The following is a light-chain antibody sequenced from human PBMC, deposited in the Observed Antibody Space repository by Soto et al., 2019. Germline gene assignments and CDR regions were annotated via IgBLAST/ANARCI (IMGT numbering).Light chain of an antibody. J-gene: IGLJ2*01. Sequence: QSALTQPRSVSGSLGHSVTISCTGTSSDVGGYNYVSWYQHHPGKAPKIVIYDVYKWPPGVSDRFSGSKSGNTASLTISGLQAEDEADYYCCSYEGTHSSVVVGGGTKLTVL. CDR3: CSYEGTHSSVV. V-gene: IGLV2-11*01. CDR1: SSDVGGYNY. CDR2: DVY.